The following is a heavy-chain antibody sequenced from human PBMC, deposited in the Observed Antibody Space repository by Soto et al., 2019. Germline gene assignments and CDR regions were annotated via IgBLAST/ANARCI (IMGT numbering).Heavy chain of an antibody. V-gene: IGHV1-69*01. J-gene: IGHJ4*02. Sequence: QVQLVQSGAEVKNPGSSVKVSCKASGGTFNSYGISWVRQAPGRGLQWMGGIIPNFGTTSYAQEVQGRVTFSAAESRRTVYMELSSRRSENTAVYYCASSPRDDTSGYFLSWGQGTLVTVSS. CDR3: ASSPRDDTSGYFLS. CDR1: GGTFNSYG. D-gene: IGHD3-22*01. CDR2: IIPNFGTT.